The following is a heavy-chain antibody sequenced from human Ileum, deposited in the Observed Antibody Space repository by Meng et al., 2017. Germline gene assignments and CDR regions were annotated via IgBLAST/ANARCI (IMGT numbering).Heavy chain of an antibody. CDR2: INRGGNT. V-gene: IGHV4-34*01. D-gene: IGHD6-13*01. Sequence: QVQLLPWGEGLLKPSETLSLPCAVSGGSFSGYYWTWIRQSPGKGLEWIGEINRGGNTNYNPSLKSRITMSVDTSKNQFFLNLTSVTPADTAVYYCARAWSSSWSFLDFWGQGGLVTVSS. CDR1: GGSFSGYY. J-gene: IGHJ4*02. CDR3: ARAWSSSWSFLDF.